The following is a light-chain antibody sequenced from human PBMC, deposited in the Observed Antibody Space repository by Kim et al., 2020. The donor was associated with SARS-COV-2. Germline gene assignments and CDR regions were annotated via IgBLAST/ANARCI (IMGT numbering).Light chain of an antibody. Sequence: SPGEIAALTCRASQSVSSNLAWYHQKPGQAPRLLIYGASTRATGIPARFSGSGSGTEFTLTISSLQSEDFGVYYCQQYNNWPPLTLGGGTKVDIK. CDR1: QSVSSN. CDR3: QQYNNWPPLT. V-gene: IGKV3-15*01. CDR2: GAS. J-gene: IGKJ4*01.